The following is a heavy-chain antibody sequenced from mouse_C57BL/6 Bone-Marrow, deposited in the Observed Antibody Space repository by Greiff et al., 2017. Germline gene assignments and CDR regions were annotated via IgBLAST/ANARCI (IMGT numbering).Heavy chain of an antibody. Sequence: QVQLQQSGAELVRPGTSVKVSCKASGYAFTNYLIEWVKQRPGQGLEWIGVINPGSGGTNYNEKFKGKATLTADKSSSTAYMQLSSLTSEDSAVYLCARSGYGSSYGAMDYWGQGTSGTVSS. CDR2: INPGSGGT. V-gene: IGHV1-54*01. D-gene: IGHD1-1*01. CDR1: GYAFTNYL. CDR3: ARSGYGSSYGAMDY. J-gene: IGHJ4*01.